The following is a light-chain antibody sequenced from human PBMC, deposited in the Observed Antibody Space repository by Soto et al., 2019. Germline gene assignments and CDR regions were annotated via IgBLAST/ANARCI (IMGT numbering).Light chain of an antibody. Sequence: QSVLTQPTSVSEAPRQRVTISCSGSSSNIGNNAVNWYQQLPGKAPKLLIYYDDLLPSGVSDRFSGSKSGTSASLAISGLQSEDEADYYCAAWDDSLNGLVFGTGTKLTVL. CDR3: AAWDDSLNGLV. CDR1: SSNIGNNA. CDR2: YDD. J-gene: IGLJ1*01. V-gene: IGLV1-36*01.